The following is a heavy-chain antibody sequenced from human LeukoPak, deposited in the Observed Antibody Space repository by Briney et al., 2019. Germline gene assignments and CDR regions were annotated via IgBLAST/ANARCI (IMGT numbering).Heavy chain of an antibody. Sequence: GGSLRLSCAASGFTSSSYGMHWVRQAPGKGLEWVAFIRYDGSNKYYADSVKGRSTISRDNSKNTLYLQMNSLRAEDTAVYYCAKPLGYCSSTSCYDYWGQGTLVTVSS. CDR2: IRYDGSNK. CDR3: AKPLGYCSSTSCYDY. CDR1: GFTSSSYG. J-gene: IGHJ4*02. D-gene: IGHD2-2*01. V-gene: IGHV3-30*02.